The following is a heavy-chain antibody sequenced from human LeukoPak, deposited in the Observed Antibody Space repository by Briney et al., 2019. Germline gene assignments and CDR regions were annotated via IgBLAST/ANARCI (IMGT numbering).Heavy chain of an antibody. J-gene: IGHJ6*02. D-gene: IGHD3-10*01. Sequence: ASVKVSCKASGGTFSSYAISWVRQAPGQGLEWMGWMNPNSGNTGYAQKFQGRVTMTRNTSISTAYMELSSLRSEDTAVYYCARVATMVRGVIYYYYGMDVWGQGTTVTVSS. CDR3: ARVATMVRGVIYYYYGMDV. V-gene: IGHV1-8*02. CDR2: MNPNSGNT. CDR1: GGTFSSYA.